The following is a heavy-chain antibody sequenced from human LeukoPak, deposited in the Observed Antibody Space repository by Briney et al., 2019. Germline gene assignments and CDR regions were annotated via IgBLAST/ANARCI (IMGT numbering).Heavy chain of an antibody. CDR2: IYHSGST. V-gene: IGHV4-38-2*02. CDR3: ARGDYGDYVSHNGAFDY. J-gene: IGHJ4*02. Sequence: SETLSLTCTVSGYSISSGYYWGWIRQPPGKGLEWIGSIYHSGSTYYNPSLKSRVTISVDTSKNQFSLKLSSVTAADTAVYYCARGDYGDYVSHNGAFDYWGREPWSPSPQ. D-gene: IGHD4-17*01. CDR1: GYSISSGYY.